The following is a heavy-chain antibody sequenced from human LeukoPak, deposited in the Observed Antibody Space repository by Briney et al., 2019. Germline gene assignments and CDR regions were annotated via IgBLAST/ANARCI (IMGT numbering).Heavy chain of an antibody. CDR1: GGSISSYY. V-gene: IGHV4-59*01. D-gene: IGHD2-21*01. CDR3: ARGIDPYYFDY. CDR2: IYYSGST. Sequence: PSETLSLTCTVSGGSISSYYWSWIRQPPGKGLEWIGYIYYSGSTNYNPSLKSRVTISVDTSRNQFSLKLSSATAADTAVYYCARGIDPYYFDYWGQGTLVTVSS. J-gene: IGHJ4*02.